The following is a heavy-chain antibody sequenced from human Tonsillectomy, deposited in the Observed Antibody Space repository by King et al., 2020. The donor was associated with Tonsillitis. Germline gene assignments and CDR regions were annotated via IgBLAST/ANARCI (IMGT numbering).Heavy chain of an antibody. Sequence: QLVQSGGGLVQPGGSLRLSCAASGFTFSSYSMNWVRQAPGKGLEWVSYISSSSSTIYYADSVKGRFTISRDNAKNSLYLQMNSLRAEDTAVYYCASVRGQYYCGHALLVTVSS. CDR1: GFTFSSYS. CDR2: ISSSSSTI. J-gene: IGHJ4*01. CDR3: ASVRGQYY. V-gene: IGHV3-48*01. D-gene: IGHD3-10*01.